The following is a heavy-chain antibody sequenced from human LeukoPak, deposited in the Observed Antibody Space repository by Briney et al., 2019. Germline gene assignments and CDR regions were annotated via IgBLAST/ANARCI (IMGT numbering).Heavy chain of an antibody. CDR2: ISSSSSYI. CDR1: GFTFSSYS. V-gene: IGHV3-21*04. CDR3: AKCRSESIAAAGNY. Sequence: GGSLRLSCAASGFTFSSYSMNWVRQAPGKGLEWVSSISSSSSYIYYADSVKGRFTISRDNAKNSLYLQMNSLRAEDTAVYYCAKCRSESIAAAGNYWGQGTLVTVSS. D-gene: IGHD6-13*01. J-gene: IGHJ4*02.